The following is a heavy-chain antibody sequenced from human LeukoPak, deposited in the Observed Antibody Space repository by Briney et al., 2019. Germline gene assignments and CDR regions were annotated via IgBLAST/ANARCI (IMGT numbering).Heavy chain of an antibody. J-gene: IGHJ6*02. CDR2: ISWNSGSI. Sequence: PGGSLRLSCAASGFTFDDYAMHWVRQAPGKGLEWVSGISWNSGSIGYADSVKGRFTISRDNAKNSLYLQMNSLRAEDTALYYCAKDIEYSYGYSHYYYYGMDVWGQGTTVTVSS. CDR1: GFTFDDYA. CDR3: AKDIEYSYGYSHYYYYGMDV. V-gene: IGHV3-9*01. D-gene: IGHD5-18*01.